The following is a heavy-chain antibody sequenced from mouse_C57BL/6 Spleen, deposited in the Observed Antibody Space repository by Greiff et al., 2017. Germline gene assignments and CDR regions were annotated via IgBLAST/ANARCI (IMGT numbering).Heavy chain of an antibody. CDR3: ARPYYYGSSYPYFDV. CDR2: ISSGSSTI. J-gene: IGHJ1*03. CDR1: GFTFSDYG. V-gene: IGHV5-17*01. Sequence: DVQLQESGGGLVKPGGSLKLSCAASGFTFSDYGMHWVRQAPEKGLEWVAYISSGSSTIYYADTVKGRFTISRDNAKNTLFLQMTSLRSEDTAMYYCARPYYYGSSYPYFDVWGTGTTVTVSS. D-gene: IGHD1-1*01.